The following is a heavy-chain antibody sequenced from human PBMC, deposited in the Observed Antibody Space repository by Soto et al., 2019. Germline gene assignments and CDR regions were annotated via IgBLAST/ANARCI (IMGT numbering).Heavy chain of an antibody. CDR3: ARGLSSGWFYY. V-gene: IGHV3-21*01. D-gene: IGHD6-19*01. CDR1: GFTFSDYS. Sequence: EVPLVESGRGLVKPGGSLRVSCAAAGFTFSDYSMNWVRQAPGKGLEWVSSISSTSKYIYYADSVKGRFTISRDNAKKSLYLQMNSLRAEDTAVYYCARGLSSGWFYYWGQGTLVTVSA. CDR2: ISSTSKYI. J-gene: IGHJ4*02.